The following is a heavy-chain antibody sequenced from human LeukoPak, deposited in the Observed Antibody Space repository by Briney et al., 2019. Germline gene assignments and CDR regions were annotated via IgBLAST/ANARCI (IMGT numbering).Heavy chain of an antibody. CDR1: GFTFSSYA. V-gene: IGHV3-30-3*01. J-gene: IGHJ2*01. CDR2: ISYDGSNK. CDR3: ARETSDWYFDL. Sequence: GGSLRLSCAASGFTFSSYAMHWVRQAPGKGLEWVAVISYDGSNKYSADSVKGRFTISRDNSKNTLYLQMNSLRAEDTAVWYCARETSDWYFDLWGRGTLVTVSS.